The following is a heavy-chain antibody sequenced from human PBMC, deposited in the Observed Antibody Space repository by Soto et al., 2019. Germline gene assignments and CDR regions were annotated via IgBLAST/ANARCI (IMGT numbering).Heavy chain of an antibody. D-gene: IGHD1-26*01. CDR1: GGSISSSSYY. CDR3: ARGPSGDKVDY. Sequence: SETLSLTCTVSGGSISSSSYYWGWIRQPPGKGLEWIGSIYYSGSTYYNPSLKSRVTISVDTSKNQFSLKLNSVTAADTAVYYCARGPSGDKVDYWGQGTLVTVSS. CDR2: IYYSGST. J-gene: IGHJ4*02. V-gene: IGHV4-39*07.